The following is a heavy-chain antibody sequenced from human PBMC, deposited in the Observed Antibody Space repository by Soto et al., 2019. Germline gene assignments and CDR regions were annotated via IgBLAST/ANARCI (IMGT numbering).Heavy chain of an antibody. CDR2: IYYSGST. D-gene: IGHD1-1*01. V-gene: IGHV4-61*01. CDR1: GGSVSSGSYY. Sequence: SETLSLTCTVSGGSVSSGSYYWSWIRQPPGKGLEWIGYIYYSGSTNYNPSLKSRVMMSVDTSKKQFSLKLRSVTAADTAVYYCVRDGTKTLRDWFDPWGQGISVTVSS. CDR3: VRDGTKTLRDWFDP. J-gene: IGHJ5*02.